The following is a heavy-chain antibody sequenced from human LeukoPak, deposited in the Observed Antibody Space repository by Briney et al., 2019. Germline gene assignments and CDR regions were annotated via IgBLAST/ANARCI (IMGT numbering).Heavy chain of an antibody. J-gene: IGHJ6*02. CDR3: ARFPYSSGIRYYYYGVDV. Sequence: ASVKVSCKASGYTFTGYYMHWVRQAPGQGLEWMGWINPNSGGTNYAQKFQGRVTMTRDTSISTAYMELSRLRSDDTAVYYCARFPYSSGIRYYYYGVDVWGQGTTVTVSS. CDR1: GYTFTGYY. D-gene: IGHD6-19*01. V-gene: IGHV1-2*02. CDR2: INPNSGGT.